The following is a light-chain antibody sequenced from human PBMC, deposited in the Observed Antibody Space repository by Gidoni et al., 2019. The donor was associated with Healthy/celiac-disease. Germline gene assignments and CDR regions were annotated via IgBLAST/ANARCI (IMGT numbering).Light chain of an antibody. CDR1: QSISSW. CDR2: KAS. CDR3: QQYYSDGT. V-gene: IGKV1-5*03. J-gene: IGKJ1*01. Sequence: DIQMTQSPSTLSASVGDRVTITCRASQSISSWLAWYQQKPGKAPKLLIYKASSLESGVPSRFSGSGSGTEFTLTISSLQPDDFATYYCQQYYSDGTFGQGTKVEIK.